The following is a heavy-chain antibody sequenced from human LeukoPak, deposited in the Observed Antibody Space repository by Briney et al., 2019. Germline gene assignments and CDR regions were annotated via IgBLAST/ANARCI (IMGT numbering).Heavy chain of an antibody. CDR1: GFTFNFYW. CDR3: ARVVLGGSCIFDY. D-gene: IGHD2-15*01. CDR2: IKQDANEE. V-gene: IGHV3-7*03. Sequence: GGSMRLSCAAYGFTFNFYWMRRVRQDPGKELEWVANIKQDANEEYYVDSVKGRFTVSRDNVKNSLFLQMNSLRVEDTAVYYCARVVLGGSCIFDYWGQGTLVTVSS. J-gene: IGHJ4*02.